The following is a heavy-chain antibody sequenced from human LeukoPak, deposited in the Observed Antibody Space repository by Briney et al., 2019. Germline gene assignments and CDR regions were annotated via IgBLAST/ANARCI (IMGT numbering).Heavy chain of an antibody. CDR3: ARSGPRSAVPDY. J-gene: IGHJ4*02. D-gene: IGHD1-26*01. CDR2: ISAYNGNT. CDR1: GYTFASYG. V-gene: IGHV1-18*01. Sequence: APVKVSCKASGYTFASYGITWVRQAPGHGLEWMGWISAYNGNTNYAQKFQGRVTMTTDTSTSTAYMELRSLRSDDTAVYYCARSGPRSAVPDYWGQGTLVTVSS.